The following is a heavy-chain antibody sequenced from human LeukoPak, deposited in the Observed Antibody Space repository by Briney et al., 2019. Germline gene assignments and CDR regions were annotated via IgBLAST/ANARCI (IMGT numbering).Heavy chain of an antibody. D-gene: IGHD2-2*01. CDR2: NYPGDSDT. Sequence: GESLKTSCKGSGYSFTSYWIGWVRQMPGKGLEWMGINYPGDSDTRYSPSFQGQVTLSADKSISTAYLQWSSLQASDTAMYYCARHVSSTSCTCNWFDPWGQGTLVTVSS. V-gene: IGHV5-51*01. CDR3: ARHVSSTSCTCNWFDP. J-gene: IGHJ5*02. CDR1: GYSFTSYW.